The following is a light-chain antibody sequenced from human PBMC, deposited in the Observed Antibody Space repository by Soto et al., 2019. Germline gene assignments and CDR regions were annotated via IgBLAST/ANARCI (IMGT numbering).Light chain of an antibody. CDR2: NDN. CDR1: NIGSKR. Sequence: SYELTQSSSVSVAPGQTARITCGGNNIGSKRVHWYQHKPGQAPVLVVYNDNVRPSGIPERFSCSNSGNTATLIISRVEAGDEAHYYCQVWDSSGDWIFGGGTKVTVL. V-gene: IGLV3-21*02. J-gene: IGLJ2*01. CDR3: QVWDSSGDWI.